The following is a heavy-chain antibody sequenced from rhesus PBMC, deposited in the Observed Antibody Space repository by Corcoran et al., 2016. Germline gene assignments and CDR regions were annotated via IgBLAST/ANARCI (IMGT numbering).Heavy chain of an antibody. J-gene: IGHJ5-1*01. Sequence: QVQLQESGPGLVKPSTPLSRTCAVSGASITSYYCSWIRQSPGKGLEWIGYIYGSSGSTYYSPSLKTRVTLSTDTSKNQFSLTLNSVTAADAAVYYCARDLRFDVWGPGVLVTVSS. CDR3: ARDLRFDV. CDR1: GASITSYY. V-gene: IGHV4-165*01. CDR2: IYGSSGST.